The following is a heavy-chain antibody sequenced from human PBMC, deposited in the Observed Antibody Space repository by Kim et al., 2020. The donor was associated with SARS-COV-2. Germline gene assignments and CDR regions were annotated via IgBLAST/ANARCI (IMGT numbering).Heavy chain of an antibody. D-gene: IGHD3-22*01. Sequence: ASVKVSCKASGYTFTSYYMPWVRQAPGQGLEWMGIINPSGGSTTYAQKFQGRVTMTRDTSTSTVYMELSSLRSEDTAVYYCARPSPYNNDSSGYYEGAFVIWGQGTMVTVSS. V-gene: IGHV1-46*01. CDR1: GYTFTSYY. CDR2: INPSGGST. CDR3: ARPSPYNNDSSGYYEGAFVI. J-gene: IGHJ3*02.